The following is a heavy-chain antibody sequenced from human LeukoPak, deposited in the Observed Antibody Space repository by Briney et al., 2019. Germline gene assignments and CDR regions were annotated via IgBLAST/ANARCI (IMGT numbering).Heavy chain of an antibody. D-gene: IGHD6-6*01. CDR3: AREYSSTSGRAFDI. CDR2: ISSSSSAI. CDR1: GFTFSSYG. V-gene: IGHV3-48*01. J-gene: IGHJ3*02. Sequence: GGSLRLSCAASGFTFSSYGMHWVRQAPGKGLEWVSYISSSSSAIYYADSVKGRFTISRDNAKNSLFLQMNSLRADDTAVYYCAREYSSTSGRAFDIWGQGTMVTVSS.